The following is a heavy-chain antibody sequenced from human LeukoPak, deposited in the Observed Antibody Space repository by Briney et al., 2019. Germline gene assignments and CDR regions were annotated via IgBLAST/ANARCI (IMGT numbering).Heavy chain of an antibody. V-gene: IGHV1-69*05. CDR3: ARENMITFGGVIVPDY. CDR2: IIPSFGNA. J-gene: IGHJ4*02. D-gene: IGHD3-16*02. CDR1: GGTFSSYA. Sequence: SVTVSCKASGGTFSSYAISWVRQAPGQGLEWMGRIIPSFGNANYAQKFQGRVTITTDESTSTAYMNLSSLRSEDTAVYYCARENMITFGGVIVPDYWGQGTLVTVSS.